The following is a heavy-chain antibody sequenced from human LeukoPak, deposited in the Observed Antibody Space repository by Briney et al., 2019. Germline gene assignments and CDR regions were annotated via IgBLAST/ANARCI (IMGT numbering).Heavy chain of an antibody. CDR3: AKGGEGSGWTYFDY. CDR1: GFTFDDYA. CDR2: ISWNSGSK. D-gene: IGHD6-19*01. V-gene: IGHV3-9*01. Sequence: PGGSLRLSCAASGFTFDDYAMHWVRQAPGKGLEWVSGISWNSGSKGYADSVKGRFTISRDNAKNSLYLQMNSLRAEDTALYYCAKGGEGSGWTYFDYWGQGTLVTVSS. J-gene: IGHJ4*02.